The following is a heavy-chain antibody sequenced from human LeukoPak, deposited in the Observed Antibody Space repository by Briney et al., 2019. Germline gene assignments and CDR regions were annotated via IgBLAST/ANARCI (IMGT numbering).Heavy chain of an antibody. D-gene: IGHD5-24*01. CDR3: ARHVEPYYYYAMDV. V-gene: IGHV3-7*03. Sequence: GGSLRLSCAASGFTFSSYWMSWIRQAPGKGLEWVANIKEDGSEKYYVDSVRGRFTISRDNAKNSLSLQMNSLKTEDTAMYYCARHVEPYYYYAMDVWGQGTTVTVS. CDR1: GFTFSSYW. J-gene: IGHJ6*02. CDR2: IKEDGSEK.